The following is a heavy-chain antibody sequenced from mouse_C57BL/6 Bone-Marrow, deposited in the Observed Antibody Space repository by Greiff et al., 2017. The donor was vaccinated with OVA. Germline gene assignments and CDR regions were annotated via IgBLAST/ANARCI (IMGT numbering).Heavy chain of an antibody. J-gene: IGHJ1*03. D-gene: IGHD1-1*02. CDR2: IDPETGGT. V-gene: IGHV1-15*01. CDR3: TRKVGQGYFDD. Sequence: VQLQQSGAELVRPGASVTLSCKASGYTFTDYEMHWVKQTPVHGLEWIGAIDPETGGTAYNQKFKGKAILTADKSSSTAYMELRSLTSEDSAVYYCTRKVGQGYFDDWGTGTTVTVAA. CDR1: GYTFTDYE.